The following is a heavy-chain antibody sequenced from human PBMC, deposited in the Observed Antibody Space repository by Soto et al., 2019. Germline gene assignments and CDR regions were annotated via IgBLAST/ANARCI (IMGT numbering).Heavy chain of an antibody. V-gene: IGHV4-31*03. Sequence: SETLSLTCTVSGGSISSGGYYWSWIRQHPGKGLEWIGYIYYSGSTYYNPSLKSRVTISVDTSKNQFSLKLSSVTAADTAVYYCARDQGSGPFYLDYWGQGTRVTVSS. J-gene: IGHJ4*02. CDR1: GGSISSGGYY. D-gene: IGHD6-19*01. CDR2: IYYSGST. CDR3: ARDQGSGPFYLDY.